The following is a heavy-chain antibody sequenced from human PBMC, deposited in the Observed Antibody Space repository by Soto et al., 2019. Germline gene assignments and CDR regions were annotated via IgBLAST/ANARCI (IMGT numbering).Heavy chain of an antibody. CDR2: INPSGGST. V-gene: IGHV1-46*01. J-gene: IGHJ4*02. CDR1: GYTFTSYY. Sequence: QVQLVQSGAEVKKPGASVKVSCKASGYTFTSYYMHWVRQAPGQGLEWMGIINPSGGSTSYAQKFQGRVTITRDTSTSTVYMELSSLRSEDTAVYYCARVRYYDFWSGSPYFDYWGQGTLVTVSS. D-gene: IGHD3-3*01. CDR3: ARVRYYDFWSGSPYFDY.